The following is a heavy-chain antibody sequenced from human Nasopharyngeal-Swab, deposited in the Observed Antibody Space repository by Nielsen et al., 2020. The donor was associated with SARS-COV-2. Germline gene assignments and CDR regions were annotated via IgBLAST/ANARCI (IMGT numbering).Heavy chain of an antibody. CDR2: MNPNSGNT. D-gene: IGHD5-18*01. J-gene: IGHJ6*02. V-gene: IGHV1-8*01. CDR3: ARALTVDTAMVIYYYYYYGMDV. Sequence: WVRQAPGQGLEWMGSMNPNSGNTGYAQKFQGRVTMTRNTSISTAYMELSSLRSEDTAVYYCARALTVDTAMVIYYYYYYGMDVWGQGTTVTVSS.